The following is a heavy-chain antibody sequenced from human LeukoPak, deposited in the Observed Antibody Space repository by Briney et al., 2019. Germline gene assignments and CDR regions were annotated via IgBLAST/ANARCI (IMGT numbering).Heavy chain of an antibody. Sequence: KPSETLSLTCTVSGGSISSGGYYWSWIRQHPGKGLEWIGYIYYSGSTYYSASLKSRVTISVDTSKNQFSLRLSSVTAADTAVYYCARLYSSSLGRVFDYWGQGTLVTVSS. J-gene: IGHJ4*02. CDR2: IYYSGST. CDR1: GGSISSGGYY. CDR3: ARLYSSSLGRVFDY. V-gene: IGHV4-31*03. D-gene: IGHD6-13*01.